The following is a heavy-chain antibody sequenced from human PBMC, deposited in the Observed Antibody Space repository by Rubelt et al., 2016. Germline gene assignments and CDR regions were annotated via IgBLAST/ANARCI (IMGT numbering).Heavy chain of an antibody. Sequence: YYADSVKGRFTVSRDNSKNTLYLQMNSLRAEDTAVYYCAKRPDIVVVVAADDYWGQGTLVTVSS. J-gene: IGHJ4*02. V-gene: IGHV3-23*01. D-gene: IGHD2-15*01. CDR3: AKRPDIVVVVAADDY.